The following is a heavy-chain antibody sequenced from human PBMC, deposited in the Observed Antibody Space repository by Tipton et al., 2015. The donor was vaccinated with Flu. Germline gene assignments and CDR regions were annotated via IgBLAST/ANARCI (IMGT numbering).Heavy chain of an antibody. CDR3: VRGINDLTGPRFDY. CDR1: GGSISSYY. Sequence: TLSLTCTVSGGSISSYYWSWIRQPPGKGLEWIGYIYYSGSTNYNPSLKSRVTISVDTSKNQFSLKLSSVTAADTAVYYCVRGINDLTGPRFDYWGQGTLVTVSS. CDR2: IYYSGST. D-gene: IGHD3-9*01. V-gene: IGHV4-59*01. J-gene: IGHJ4*02.